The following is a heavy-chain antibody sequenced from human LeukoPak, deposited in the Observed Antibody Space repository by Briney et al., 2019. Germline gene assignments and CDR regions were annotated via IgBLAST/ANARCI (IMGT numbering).Heavy chain of an antibody. Sequence: ASVKVSCKASGYTFTSYGISWVRQAPGQGLEWMGWISAYNGNTNYAQKLQGRVTMTTDTSTSTAYMVLRSLRSDDTAVYYCARDSEIYYYDSSGYWGQGTLVTVSS. CDR3: ARDSEIYYYDSSGY. D-gene: IGHD3-22*01. J-gene: IGHJ4*02. CDR2: ISAYNGNT. V-gene: IGHV1-18*01. CDR1: GYTFTSYG.